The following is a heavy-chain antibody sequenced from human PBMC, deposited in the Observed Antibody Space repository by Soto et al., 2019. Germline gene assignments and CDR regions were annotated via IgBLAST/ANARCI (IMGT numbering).Heavy chain of an antibody. CDR3: AREGSSGLDY. V-gene: IGHV4-30-4*01. D-gene: IGHD3-22*01. J-gene: IGHJ4*02. Sequence: PSETLSLTCTVSGGSISSGDYYWSWIRQPPGKGLEWLGYIYYSGSTYYNPSLKSRVTISLDTSKNQFSLKLSSVTAADTAVYYCAREGSSGLDYWGQGTLGTVSS. CDR1: GGSISSGDYY. CDR2: IYYSGST.